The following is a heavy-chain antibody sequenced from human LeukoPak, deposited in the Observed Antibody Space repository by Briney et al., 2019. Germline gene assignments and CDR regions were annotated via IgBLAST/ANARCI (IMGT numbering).Heavy chain of an antibody. CDR1: GGSISSYY. CDR3: ARRAGMTSVDY. D-gene: IGHD2-2*01. J-gene: IGHJ4*02. Sequence: SETLSLTCTVSGGSISSYYWSWIRQPPGKGLEWIGYIYYSGSTNHNPSLKSRVTISVDTSKNQFSLKLTSATAADTAVYYCARRAGMTSVDYWGQGTLVTVST. CDR2: IYYSGST. V-gene: IGHV4-59*12.